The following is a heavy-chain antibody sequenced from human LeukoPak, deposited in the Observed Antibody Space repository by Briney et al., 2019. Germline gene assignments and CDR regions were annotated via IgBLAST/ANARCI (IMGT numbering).Heavy chain of an antibody. J-gene: IGHJ4*02. D-gene: IGHD5-18*01. Sequence: PGGSLRLSCVVSGFTFNRCWMNWVRQAPGKGLEWVAHINPDGRDTYYVDSVKGRFTISKDNSKNTLYLQMNSLRAEDTAVYYCVLSHSYGYHFDYWGQGTLVTVSS. CDR1: GFTFNRCW. CDR2: INPDGRDT. V-gene: IGHV3-7*03. CDR3: VLSHSYGYHFDY.